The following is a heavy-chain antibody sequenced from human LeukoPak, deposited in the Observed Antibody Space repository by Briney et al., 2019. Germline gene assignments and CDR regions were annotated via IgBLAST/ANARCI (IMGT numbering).Heavy chain of an antibody. D-gene: IGHD3-10*01. CDR2: MNPNSGDT. CDR1: GYNFISYD. V-gene: IGHV1-8*01. J-gene: IGHJ3*02. Sequence: ASVKVSCTASGYNFISYDINWVRQATGQGLEWMGWMNPNSGDTGYAQNFQGRVTMTRDTSISTAYMELSSLRSEDTAVYYCARFLGVWFGESDGFDIWGQGTMLTVSS. CDR3: ARFLGVWFGESDGFDI.